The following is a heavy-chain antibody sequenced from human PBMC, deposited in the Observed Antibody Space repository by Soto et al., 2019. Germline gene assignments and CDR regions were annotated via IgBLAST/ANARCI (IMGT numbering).Heavy chain of an antibody. D-gene: IGHD3-10*01. CDR2: IYYTGST. J-gene: IGHJ4*02. V-gene: IGHV4-31*03. CDR1: GGSISSGGYY. CDR3: ATLYMVRGVRTFDY. Sequence: QVQLQESGPGLVKPSQTLSLTCTVSGGSISSGGYYWSWIRQHPGKGLEWIGYIYYTGSTNYNPSLRRRVTISLDTSKNQFSLKLSSVTAADTAVYYCATLYMVRGVRTFDYWGQGTLVTVSS.